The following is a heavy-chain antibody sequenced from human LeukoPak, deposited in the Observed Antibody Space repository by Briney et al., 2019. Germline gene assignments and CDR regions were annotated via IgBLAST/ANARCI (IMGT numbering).Heavy chain of an antibody. CDR3: ARHGRLEYYFDY. J-gene: IGHJ4*02. V-gene: IGHV4-39*01. Sequence: PSETLSLTCTVSGGSISSSSYYWGWIRQSPGKGLEWIGSIYYNGSTYYNPSLKSRVTISVDTSKNQFSLRLTSVTAADTAVYYCARHGRLEYYFDYWGQGTLVTVSS. CDR1: GGSISSSSYY. CDR2: IYYNGST.